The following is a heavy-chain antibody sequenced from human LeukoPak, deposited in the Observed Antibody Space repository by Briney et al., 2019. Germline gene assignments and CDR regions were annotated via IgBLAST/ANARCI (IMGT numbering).Heavy chain of an antibody. D-gene: IGHD5-24*01. V-gene: IGHV3-30-3*01. Sequence: GGSLRLSCAASGFTFSSYAMHWVRQAPGKGLEWVAVISYDGSNKYYADSVKGRFTISRDNSKNTLYLQMNSLRAEDTAVYYCARDLRRLDGQTYFDYWGQGTLVTVSS. CDR1: GFTFSSYA. CDR3: ARDLRRLDGQTYFDY. CDR2: ISYDGSNK. J-gene: IGHJ4*02.